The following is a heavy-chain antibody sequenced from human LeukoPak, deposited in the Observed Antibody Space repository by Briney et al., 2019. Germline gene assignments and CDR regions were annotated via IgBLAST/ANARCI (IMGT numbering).Heavy chain of an antibody. D-gene: IGHD2-2*01. CDR2: INHSGST. J-gene: IGHJ6*02. CDR1: GGSFSGYY. V-gene: IGHV4-34*01. Sequence: SETLSLTCAVYGGSFSGYYWSWIRQPPGKGLEWIGEINHSGSTNYNPSLKSRVTISVDMSKNQFSLKLSSVTAADTAVYYCARGPPARPGTGYYYGMDVWGQGTTVTVSS. CDR3: ARGPPARPGTGYYYGMDV.